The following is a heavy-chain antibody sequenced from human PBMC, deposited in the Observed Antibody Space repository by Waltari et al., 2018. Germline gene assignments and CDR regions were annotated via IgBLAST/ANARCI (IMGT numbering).Heavy chain of an antibody. CDR2: IYTSGST. CDR1: GGSIDSGRYY. D-gene: IGHD1-26*01. Sequence: QVQLQESGPGLVKPSPTLSLTCTVSGGSIDSGRYYWSWIRQPAGKGLEWIGRIYTSGSTNYNPSLKSRVTISVDTSKNQFSLNLSSVTAADTAVYYCARGPLLSKVDYWGQGTLVTVSS. CDR3: ARGPLLSKVDY. V-gene: IGHV4-61*02. J-gene: IGHJ4*02.